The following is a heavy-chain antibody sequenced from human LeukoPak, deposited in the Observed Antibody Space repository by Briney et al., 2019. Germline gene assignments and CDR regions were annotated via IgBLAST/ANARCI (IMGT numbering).Heavy chain of an antibody. V-gene: IGHV3-9*01. CDR2: ISWNSGSI. CDR1: GFTFDDYA. CDR3: ARPTYYYYYYMDV. D-gene: IGHD6-25*01. Sequence: GGSLRLSCAASGFTFDDYAMHWVRQAPGKGLEWVSGISWNSGSIGYADSVKGRLTISRDNAKNSLYLQMNSLRAEDTAVYYCARPTYYYYYYMDVWGKGTTVTVSS. J-gene: IGHJ6*03.